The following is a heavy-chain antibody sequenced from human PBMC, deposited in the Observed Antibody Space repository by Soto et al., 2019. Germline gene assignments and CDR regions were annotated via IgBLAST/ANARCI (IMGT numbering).Heavy chain of an antibody. D-gene: IGHD2-8*01. Sequence: PGGSLRLSCAASGFTFSSYGMNWVRQAPGKGLEWVSYISSSGSTIYYADSVKGRFTISRDNAKNSLYLQMNSLRAEDTAVYYCARVVYGAADASDAWGQGTLVIVSS. J-gene: IGHJ5*02. V-gene: IGHV3-48*03. CDR1: GFTFSSYG. CDR3: ARVVYGAADASDA. CDR2: ISSSGSTI.